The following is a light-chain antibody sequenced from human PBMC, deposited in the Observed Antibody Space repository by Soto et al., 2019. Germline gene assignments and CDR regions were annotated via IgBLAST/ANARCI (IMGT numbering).Light chain of an antibody. Sequence: DIVMTQSPLSLPVTLGQSASISCRSSQGLVYSDGNTYLSWYQQRPGQSPRRLIYRVSNRDSGVPDRFSGSGSGTDFTLTISRVQAEDVGVYFCMQGRQWPYTVGQATKLEIK. J-gene: IGKJ2*01. CDR3: MQGRQWPYT. V-gene: IGKV2-30*01. CDR2: RVS. CDR1: QGLVYSDGNTY.